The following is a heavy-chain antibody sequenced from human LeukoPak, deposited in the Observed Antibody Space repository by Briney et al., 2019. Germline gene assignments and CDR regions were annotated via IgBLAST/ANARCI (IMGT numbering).Heavy chain of an antibody. Sequence: GGSLRLSCAASGFTFSSYAMHWVRQAPGKGLEWVAVISYDGSNKYYADSVKGRFTISRDNSKNTLYLQMNSLRAEDTAVYYCARSDIWMGSGYWYWGQGTLVTVSS. J-gene: IGHJ4*02. CDR1: GFTFSSYA. CDR3: ARSDIWMGSGYWY. D-gene: IGHD3-22*01. CDR2: ISYDGSNK. V-gene: IGHV3-30-3*01.